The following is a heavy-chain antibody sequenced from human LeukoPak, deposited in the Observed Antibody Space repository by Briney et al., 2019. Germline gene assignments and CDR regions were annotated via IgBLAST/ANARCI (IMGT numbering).Heavy chain of an antibody. CDR3: ARVYSSGYYYFDY. CDR2: ISSSGSTI. J-gene: IGHJ4*02. V-gene: IGHV3-11*01. Sequence: PGGSLRLSCAASGFTFSDYYMSWIRQAPGEGLEWVSYISSSGSTIYYADSVKGRFTISRDNAKNSLYLQMNSLRAEDTAVYYCARVYSSGYYYFDYWGQGTLVTVSS. CDR1: GFTFSDYY. D-gene: IGHD3-22*01.